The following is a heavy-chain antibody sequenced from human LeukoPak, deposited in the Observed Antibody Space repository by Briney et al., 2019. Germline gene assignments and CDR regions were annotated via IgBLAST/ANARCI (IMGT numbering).Heavy chain of an antibody. V-gene: IGHV1-69*13. Sequence: GASVKVSCKASGGTFSSYAISWVRQAPGQGLEWMGGIIPIFGTANYAQNFQGRVTITADESTSTAYMELSSLRSEDTAVYYCASGIAAAGNLDYWGQGTLVTVSS. CDR2: IIPIFGTA. CDR3: ASGIAAAGNLDY. J-gene: IGHJ4*02. CDR1: GGTFSSYA. D-gene: IGHD6-13*01.